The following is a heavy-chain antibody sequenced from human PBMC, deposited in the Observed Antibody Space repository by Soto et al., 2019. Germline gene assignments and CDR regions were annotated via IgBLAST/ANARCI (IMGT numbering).Heavy chain of an antibody. J-gene: IGHJ4*02. CDR3: AHTRSGGSVRYFDY. CDR1: GFSLSTTGVG. Sequence: QITLKESGPTLVKPTQTVTLTCTCSGFSLSTTGVGVGWIRQPPGKALEWLALIYWDDDKRYSPSLKSRLTITKDTSKNQVVLTMTNMDPVDTATYYCAHTRSGGSVRYFDYWGQGTLVTVSS. V-gene: IGHV2-5*02. CDR2: IYWDDDK. D-gene: IGHD6-19*01.